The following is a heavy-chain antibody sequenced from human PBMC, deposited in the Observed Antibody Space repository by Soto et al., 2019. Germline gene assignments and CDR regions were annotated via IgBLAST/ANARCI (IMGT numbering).Heavy chain of an antibody. D-gene: IGHD6-19*01. Sequence: GGSLRLSCAASGFTFSSYGMHWVRQAPGKGLEWVAVISYDGSNKYYADSVKGRFTISRDNSKNTLYLQMNSLRAEDTAVYYCAGYLTSGWYGSYYYGMDVWGQGTTVTVSS. CDR3: AGYLTSGWYGSYYYGMDV. CDR2: ISYDGSNK. V-gene: IGHV3-30*03. J-gene: IGHJ6*02. CDR1: GFTFSSYG.